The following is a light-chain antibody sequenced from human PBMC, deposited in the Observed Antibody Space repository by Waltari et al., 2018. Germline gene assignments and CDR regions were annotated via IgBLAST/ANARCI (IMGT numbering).Light chain of an antibody. CDR1: QSVLYSSNNKNY. CDR2: RAS. V-gene: IGKV4-1*01. Sequence: DIVMTQSPDSLAVSLGERATINCKSSQSVLYSSNNKNYLAWYQQKPGQPSKLLILRASTRESGVPDRFSGSGSGTDFTLTISSLQAEDVAVYYCQQYYSTPRTFGQGTKLEIK. J-gene: IGKJ2*01. CDR3: QQYYSTPRT.